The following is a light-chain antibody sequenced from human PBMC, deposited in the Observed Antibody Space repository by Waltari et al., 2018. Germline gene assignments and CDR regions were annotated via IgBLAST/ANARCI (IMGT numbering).Light chain of an antibody. CDR3: QQYYSTPNT. J-gene: IGKJ2*01. V-gene: IGKV4-1*01. CDR1: QSVLHTNNKDY. CDR2: WAS. Sequence: DIVMTQSPDSLGVSLGERATINCKSSQSVLHTNNKDYLAWYQQKPGQPLKLLIYWASTREFGVPDRFSGSGSGTSFTLTISSLQAEDVAVYYCQQYYSTPNTFGQGTKLEIK.